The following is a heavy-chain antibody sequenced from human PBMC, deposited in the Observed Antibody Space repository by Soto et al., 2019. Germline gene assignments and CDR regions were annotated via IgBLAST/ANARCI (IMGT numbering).Heavy chain of an antibody. V-gene: IGHV3-23*01. CDR2: ITRTDST. CDR1: QFSFSSYW. D-gene: IGHD1-26*01. CDR3: AKALVGEVGATDY. Sequence: GGSLRLSCAASQFSFSSYWMHWVRQAPGKGLEWVSAITRTDSTYYADSVKGRFTISRDNSRNTLYLQMNSLGAEDAALYYCAKALVGEVGATDYWGQGTLVTVSS. J-gene: IGHJ4*02.